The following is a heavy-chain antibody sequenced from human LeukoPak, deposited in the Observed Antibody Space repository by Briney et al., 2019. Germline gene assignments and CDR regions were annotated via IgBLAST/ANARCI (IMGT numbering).Heavy chain of an antibody. J-gene: IGHJ4*02. CDR1: GFTFSSYS. CDR3: AKGITIYGGIRGPDY. D-gene: IGHD4-23*01. Sequence: PGGSLRLSCAASGFTFSSYSMNWVRQAPGKGLEWVSYISSSSSTIYYADSVKGRFTISRDNAKNTLYLQMNSLRAEDTAVYYCAKGITIYGGIRGPDYWGQGTLVTVSS. V-gene: IGHV3-48*01. CDR2: ISSSSSTI.